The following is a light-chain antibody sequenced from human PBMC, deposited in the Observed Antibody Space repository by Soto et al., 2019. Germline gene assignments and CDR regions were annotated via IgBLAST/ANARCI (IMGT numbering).Light chain of an antibody. Sequence: QSALTQPASLSGAPGQSITLSCTGTSSVVGSYNLVSWYQQHPGKAPKLMIYEGSKRPSGVSNRFSGSKSGNTASLTISGLQAEDEADYYCCSYAGSSTYVFGTGTKVTVL. CDR1: SSVVGSYNL. CDR2: EGS. CDR3: CSYAGSSTYV. V-gene: IGLV2-23*01. J-gene: IGLJ1*01.